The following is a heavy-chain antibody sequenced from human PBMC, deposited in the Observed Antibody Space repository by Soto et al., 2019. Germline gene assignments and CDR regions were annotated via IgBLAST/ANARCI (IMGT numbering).Heavy chain of an antibody. J-gene: IGHJ2*01. CDR1: GGSFSGYY. Sequence: QVQLQQWGAGPLRPLETLSLTCGVSGGSFSGYYWAWIRQSPGKGLEWIGEINDRGSINYNPSLESRVRISVDTSKNHYSLNLRSVTAADTAVYSCARESHDILTGPPWVWYFDLWGRGTLVTVSS. D-gene: IGHD3-9*01. CDR3: ARESHDILTGPPWVWYFDL. CDR2: INDRGSI. V-gene: IGHV4-34*01.